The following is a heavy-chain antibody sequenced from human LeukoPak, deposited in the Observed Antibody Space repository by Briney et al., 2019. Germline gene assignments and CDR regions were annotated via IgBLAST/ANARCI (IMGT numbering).Heavy chain of an antibody. CDR1: GFTFSSYS. D-gene: IGHD3-10*01. CDR3: AKRTGLYGSGTYYNFDY. Sequence: GGSLRLSCAASGFTFSSYSMNWVRQAPGKGLEWVSSISSSSSYIYYADSVKGRFTISRDNAKNSLYLQMHSLRAEDTAVYYCAKRTGLYGSGTYYNFDYWGQGTLVTVSS. J-gene: IGHJ4*02. CDR2: ISSSSSYI. V-gene: IGHV3-21*01.